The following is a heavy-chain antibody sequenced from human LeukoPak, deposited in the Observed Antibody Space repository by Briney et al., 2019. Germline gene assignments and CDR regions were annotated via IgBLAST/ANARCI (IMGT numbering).Heavy chain of an antibody. CDR3: ARGLHSGETDEYFDS. D-gene: IGHD6-19*01. Sequence: GGSLRLSCAASGFTVSAIYMNWVRQAPGKGLQWVSLIFSDGSTYYEDSVKGRFTISRHNSKNTLYLQMNSLRAEDRAVYYCARGLHSGETDEYFDSWGQGTLVTVSS. CDR2: IFSDGST. V-gene: IGHV3-53*01. CDR1: GFTVSAIY. J-gene: IGHJ4*02.